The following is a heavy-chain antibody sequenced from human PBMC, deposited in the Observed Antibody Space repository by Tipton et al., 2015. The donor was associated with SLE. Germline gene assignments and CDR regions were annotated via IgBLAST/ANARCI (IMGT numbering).Heavy chain of an antibody. CDR3: ARDRRGWYFDL. V-gene: IGHV4-59*01. J-gene: IGHJ2*01. CDR2: FYFSGSS. CDR1: GVSISTYY. Sequence: TLSLTCSVSGVSISTYYWSWIRQSPGKGLEWIGSFYFSGSSQYNPSLKSRVAISADTPNNQFSLELRSVTAADTAVYSCARDRRGWYFDLWGRGTLVTVSS. D-gene: IGHD3-10*01.